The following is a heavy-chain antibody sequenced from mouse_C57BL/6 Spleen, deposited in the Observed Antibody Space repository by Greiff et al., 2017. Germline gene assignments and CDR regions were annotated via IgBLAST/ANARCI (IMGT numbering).Heavy chain of an antibody. V-gene: IGHV1-61*01. J-gene: IGHJ1*03. CDR1: GYTFTSYW. CDR2: IYPSDSET. D-gene: IGHD4-1*01. Sequence: QVQLQQPGAELVRPGSSVKLSCKASGYTFTSYWMDWVKQRPGQGLEWIGNIYPSDSETHYNQTFKDKATLTVDKSSSTAYMQLSSLTSEDSAVYYCARNGANWDWYFDVWAQGPRSPSPQ. CDR3: ARNGANWDWYFDV.